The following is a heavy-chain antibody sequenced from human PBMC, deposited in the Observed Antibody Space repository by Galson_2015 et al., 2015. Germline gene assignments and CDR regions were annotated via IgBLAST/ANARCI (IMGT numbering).Heavy chain of an antibody. V-gene: IGHV4-59*01. Sequence: ETLSLTCTVSGGSLSRYSWRWIPPPPGEGLGWGGDIYYSGGTHYNPSLKSRVTISVDTSKNQFSLKLSSVTAADTAVYYCARATTIFGVVIIPGAFDIWGQGTMVTVSS. CDR1: GGSLSRYS. J-gene: IGHJ3*02. CDR3: ARATTIFGVVIIPGAFDI. D-gene: IGHD3-3*01. CDR2: IYYSGGT.